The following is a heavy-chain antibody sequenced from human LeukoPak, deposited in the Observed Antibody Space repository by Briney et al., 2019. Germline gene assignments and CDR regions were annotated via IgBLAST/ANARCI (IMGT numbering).Heavy chain of an antibody. CDR1: GFTFSSYW. CDR3: AKDRKVRSPGYYYYMDV. V-gene: IGHV3-30*02. CDR2: IRYDGSNK. Sequence: GGSLRLSCAASGFTFSSYWMSWVRQAPGKGLEWVAFIRYDGSNKYYADSVKGRFTISRDNSKNTLYLQMNSLRAGDTAVYYCAKDRKVRSPGYYYYMDVWGKGTTVTISS. J-gene: IGHJ6*03.